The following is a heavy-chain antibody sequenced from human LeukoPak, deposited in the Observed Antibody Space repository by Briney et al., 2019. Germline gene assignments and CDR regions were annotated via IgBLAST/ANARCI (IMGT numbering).Heavy chain of an antibody. CDR2: IKPDGGET. V-gene: IGHV3-7*01. J-gene: IGHJ4*02. CDR3: GRGLPYLDY. Sequence: QPGGSLRLSCAASGFTFSSYWMNWVRQAPGKGLEWVANIKPDGGETYYVDSVKGRFTISRDNAKNLLYLQMNSLRAEDTAVYYCGRGLPYLDYWGQGTLVTVSS. CDR1: GFTFSSYW.